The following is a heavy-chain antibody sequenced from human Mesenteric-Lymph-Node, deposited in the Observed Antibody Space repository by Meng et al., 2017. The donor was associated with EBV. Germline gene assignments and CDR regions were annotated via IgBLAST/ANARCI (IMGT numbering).Heavy chain of an antibody. CDR1: GFTFSGFR. Sequence: EVQLVGYGGGLAKHGGFLRLCCAASGFTFSGFRLNCVRQATGKGLEWLSSISSSSSHIYYADSMKGRFTISRDNAKNSLYLQMNSLRAEDTAVYYCAREASSSWYINYWGQGTLVTVSS. CDR3: AREASSSWYINY. J-gene: IGHJ4*02. CDR2: ISSSSSHI. D-gene: IGHD6-13*01. V-gene: IGHV3-21*01.